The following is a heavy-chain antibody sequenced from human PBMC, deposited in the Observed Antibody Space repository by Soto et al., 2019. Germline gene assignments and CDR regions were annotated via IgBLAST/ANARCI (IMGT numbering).Heavy chain of an antibody. J-gene: IGHJ3*02. CDR2: ISSSGSTI. D-gene: IGHD3-22*01. V-gene: IGHV3-11*01. Sequence: PGGSLRLSCADSGFTFSDYYMSWIRQALGKGLEWVSYISSSGSTIYYADSVKGRFTISRDNSKNSLYLQMNSLRAEDTAVYYCARDYDSSGYYLFDIWGQGTMVTVSS. CDR3: ARDYDSSGYYLFDI. CDR1: GFTFSDYY.